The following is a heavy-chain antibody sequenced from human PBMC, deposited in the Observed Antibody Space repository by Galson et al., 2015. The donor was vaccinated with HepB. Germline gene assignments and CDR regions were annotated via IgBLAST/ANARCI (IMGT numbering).Heavy chain of an antibody. J-gene: IGHJ4*02. V-gene: IGHV1-18*01. CDR3: ARGYSSSWYSGLGY. D-gene: IGHD6-13*01. CDR2: ISAYDRYT. CDR1: GYTFSTYS. Sequence: SVKVSCKASGYTFSTYSITWVRQAPGQGLEWMGWISAYDRYTNYAQKFQGRVTMTTDTSTTTAYMELNSLRAEDTAVYYCARGYSSSWYSGLGYWGQGTLVTVSS.